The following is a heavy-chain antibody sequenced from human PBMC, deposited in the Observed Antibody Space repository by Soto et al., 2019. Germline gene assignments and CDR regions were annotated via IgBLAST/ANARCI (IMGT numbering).Heavy chain of an antibody. CDR2: IYWDDDK. J-gene: IGHJ6*02. V-gene: IGHV2-5*02. Sequence: QITLKESGPTLVKPTQTLTLTCTFSGFSLSTSGVGVGWIRQPPGKALEWLALIYWDDDKRYSPSLKSRLTIARDTSNNPVVRTMTDMDPIDTATYYCAHRLRQTARLHYYGMDVWGQGTTVTVSS. CDR1: GFSLSTSGVG. D-gene: IGHD4-17*01. CDR3: AHRLRQTARLHYYGMDV.